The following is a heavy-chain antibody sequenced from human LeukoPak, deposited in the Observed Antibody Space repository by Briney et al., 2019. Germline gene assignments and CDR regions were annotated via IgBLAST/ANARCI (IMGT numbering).Heavy chain of an antibody. Sequence: SETLSLTCAVYGGSFSGYYWSWIRQPPGKGLEWIGEINHSGSTNSNPSLKSRVTISVDTSKNQFSLKLSSVTAADTAMYYCAGRLLGYCSGGSCYSGYFQHWGQGTLVTVSS. CDR1: GGSFSGYY. CDR2: INHSGST. CDR3: AGRLLGYCSGGSCYSGYFQH. V-gene: IGHV4-34*01. J-gene: IGHJ1*01. D-gene: IGHD2-15*01.